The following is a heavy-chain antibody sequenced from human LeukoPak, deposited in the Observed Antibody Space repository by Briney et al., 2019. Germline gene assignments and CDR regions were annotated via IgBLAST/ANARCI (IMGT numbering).Heavy chain of an antibody. Sequence: PGGSLRLSCAASGFTFSSYGMHWVRQAPGKGLEWVAVISYDGSNKYYADSVKGRFTISRDNSKNTLYLQMNSLRAEDTAVYYCAKDYEQLVEIYYFDYWGHG. V-gene: IGHV3-30*18. D-gene: IGHD6-6*01. CDR1: GFTFSSYG. J-gene: IGHJ4*01. CDR3: AKDYEQLVEIYYFDY. CDR2: ISYDGSNK.